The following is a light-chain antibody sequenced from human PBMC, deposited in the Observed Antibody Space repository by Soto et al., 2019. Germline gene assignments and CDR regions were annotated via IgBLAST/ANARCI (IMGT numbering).Light chain of an antibody. CDR1: QSVNSN. CDR3: QQHNSWPPV. CDR2: GAS. Sequence: EIVMTQSPATLSVSPGERATLSCRASQSVNSNLAWYQQKPGHSPRLLIYGASTRVTGIPARFSGSGSGTKFNLTISSLQSEDFAIYYCQQHNSWPPVFGQGTKLEIK. V-gene: IGKV3-15*01. J-gene: IGKJ2*01.